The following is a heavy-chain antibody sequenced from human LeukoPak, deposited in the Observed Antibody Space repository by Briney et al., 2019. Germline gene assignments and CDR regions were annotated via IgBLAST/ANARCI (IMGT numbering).Heavy chain of an antibody. D-gene: IGHD3-9*01. Sequence: ASVKVSCKASGYTFTGYYMHWVRQAPGHGLEWMGGINPNSGGTNYAQKCQGRVTMTRDTSISTAYMELSRLRSDDTAVYYCATLYYDILTGSWFDPWGQGTLVTVSS. V-gene: IGHV1-2*02. J-gene: IGHJ5*02. CDR2: INPNSGGT. CDR3: ATLYYDILTGSWFDP. CDR1: GYTFTGYY.